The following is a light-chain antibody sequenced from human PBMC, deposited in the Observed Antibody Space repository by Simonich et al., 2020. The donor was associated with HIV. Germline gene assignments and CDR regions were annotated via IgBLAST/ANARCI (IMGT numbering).Light chain of an antibody. V-gene: IGLV6-57*01. CDR1: SGNIASNY. CDR2: EVT. J-gene: IGLJ3*02. Sequence: NFMLTQPHSVSESPGKTVTISCTRSSGNIASNYVQWYQQRPGSSPTTVIYEVTQRPSGVPVRFSGSIDSSSNSASLTIAGMKTEDEADYYCQSYDTSNQVFGGGTKLTVL. CDR3: QSYDTSNQV.